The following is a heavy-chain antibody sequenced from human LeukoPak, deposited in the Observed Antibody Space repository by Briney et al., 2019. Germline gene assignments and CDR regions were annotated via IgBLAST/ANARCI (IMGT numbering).Heavy chain of an antibody. V-gene: IGHV1-18*01. D-gene: IGHD1-26*01. Sequence: GASVKVSCKASGYTFTSYGISWVRQAPGQGLEWMGWISAYNGNTNYAQKFQGRVSMTRETSTSTVYMELSSLRSEDTAVYYCARDTGNTGTYLWGYHFDYWGQGTLVTASS. CDR1: GYTFTSYG. J-gene: IGHJ4*02. CDR3: ARDTGNTGTYLWGYHFDY. CDR2: ISAYNGNT.